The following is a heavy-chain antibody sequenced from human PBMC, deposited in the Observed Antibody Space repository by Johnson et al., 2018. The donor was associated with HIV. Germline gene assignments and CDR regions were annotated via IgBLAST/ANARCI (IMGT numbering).Heavy chain of an antibody. D-gene: IGHD2-15*01. Sequence: VQLVESGGGVVRPGGSLRLSCAASGFTFDDYGMSWVRQAPGKGLEWVSGISGSGGSTYYADSVKGRFTISRDNSKKTLYLQMNSLRAEDTAVYYCAKDHRVGVAAPLDAFDIWGQGTMVTVSS. CDR1: GFTFDDYG. CDR2: ISGSGGST. V-gene: IGHV3-23*04. CDR3: AKDHRVGVAAPLDAFDI. J-gene: IGHJ3*02.